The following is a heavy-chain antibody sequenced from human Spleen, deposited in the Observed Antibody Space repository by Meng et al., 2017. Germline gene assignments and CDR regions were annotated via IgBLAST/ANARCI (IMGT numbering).Heavy chain of an antibody. D-gene: IGHD1-26*01. CDR1: GYTFTTSD. CDR2: MNPNSGNT. Sequence: QLQLVQSGAEVNKPGASVKVSCKASGYTFTTSDINWVRQATGQGLEWMGWMNPNSGNTGYAQKFQGRVTMTRNTSISTAYMELSSLRSDDTAVYYCARVEVGITSGDYWGQGTLVTVSS. V-gene: IGHV1-8*01. CDR3: ARVEVGITSGDY. J-gene: IGHJ4*02.